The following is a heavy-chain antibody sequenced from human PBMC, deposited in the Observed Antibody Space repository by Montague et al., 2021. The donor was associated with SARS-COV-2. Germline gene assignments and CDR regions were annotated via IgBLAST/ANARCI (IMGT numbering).Heavy chain of an antibody. CDR3: AGEEGGVGGVLGPLLYHGMDV. J-gene: IGHJ6*02. D-gene: IGHD3-16*01. CDR2: LFRGGKP. CDR1: GLTVSENY. Sequence: SLRLSCAAAGLTVSENYMSWVRQAPGKRLEWVSLLFRGGKPYYADSVKGRFTISRDGSNNILFLQMNSVRLEDTAVYFCAGEEGGVGGVLGPLLYHGMDVWGQGTTVTVSS. V-gene: IGHV3-66*02.